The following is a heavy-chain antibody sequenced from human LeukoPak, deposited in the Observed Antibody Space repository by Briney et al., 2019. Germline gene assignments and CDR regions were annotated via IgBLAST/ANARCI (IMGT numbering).Heavy chain of an antibody. CDR1: GFTFSGFW. Sequence: GGSLRLSCAVSGFTFSGFWMSWSRQAPGKGLEWVANIKEDGSVKNYVDSVKGRFTISRDNAKDSLFLQMNSLRAEDTAVYYCARERYGNYNWGQGTLVTVSS. CDR3: ARERYGNYN. CDR2: IKEDGSVK. D-gene: IGHD4-11*01. V-gene: IGHV3-7*03. J-gene: IGHJ4*02.